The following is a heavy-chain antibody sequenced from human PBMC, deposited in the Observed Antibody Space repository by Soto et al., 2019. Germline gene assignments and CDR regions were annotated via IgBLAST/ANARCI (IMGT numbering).Heavy chain of an antibody. CDR3: ARSFYVEMATNNAPFDY. CDR1: GYSFTSYW. J-gene: IGHJ4*02. V-gene: IGHV5-51*01. D-gene: IGHD5-12*01. Sequence: LKISCKGSGYSFTSYWIGWVRQMPGKGLEWMGIIYPGDSDTRYSPSFQGQVTISADKSISTAYLQWSSLKASDTAMYYCARSFYVEMATNNAPFDYWGQGTLVTVSS. CDR2: IYPGDSDT.